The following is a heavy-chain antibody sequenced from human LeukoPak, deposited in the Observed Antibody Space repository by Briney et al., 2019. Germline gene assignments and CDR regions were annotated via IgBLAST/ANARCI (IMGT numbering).Heavy chain of an antibody. CDR3: AHSKVGRGRRGSWSGLLSLKDAFDI. D-gene: IGHD3-3*01. J-gene: IGHJ3*02. CDR1: GFSLSTSGVG. CDR2: IYWNDDK. V-gene: IGHV2-5*01. Sequence: SGPTLVKPTQTLTLTCTFSGFSLSTSGVGVGWIRQPPGKALEWLALIYWNDDKRYSPSLKSRLTITKDTSKNQVVLTMTNMDPVDTATYYCAHSKVGRGRRGSWSGLLSLKDAFDIWGQGTMVTVSS.